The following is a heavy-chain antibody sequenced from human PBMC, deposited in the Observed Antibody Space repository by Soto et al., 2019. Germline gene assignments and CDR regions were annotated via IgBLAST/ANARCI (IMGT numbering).Heavy chain of an antibody. J-gene: IGHJ6*02. Sequence: LSLTCTVSGGSISSGDYYWSWIRQPPGKGLEWIGYIYYSGSTYYNPSLKSRVTISVDTSKNQFSLKLSSVTAADTAVYYCARGTICSGSYYRHCYYYGMDVWGQGTTVTVSS. CDR3: ARGTICSGSYYRHCYYYGMDV. CDR1: GGSISSGDYY. D-gene: IGHD3-10*02. CDR2: IYYSGST. V-gene: IGHV4-30-4*01.